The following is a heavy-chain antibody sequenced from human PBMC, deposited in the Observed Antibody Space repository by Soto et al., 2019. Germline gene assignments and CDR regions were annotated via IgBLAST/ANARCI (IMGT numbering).Heavy chain of an antibody. CDR2: MNPNSGNT. V-gene: IGHV1-8*01. J-gene: IGHJ5*02. CDR3: ARERRRGFDP. Sequence: QVQLVQSGAEVKKPGASVKVSCKASGYTFTSYDINWVRQATGQGLEWMGWMNPNSGNTVYAQKFQGRVTMTRNTSISTTYMELSSRRYEEPAVYFCARERRRGFDPWGQGTLVTVSS. CDR1: GYTFTSYD.